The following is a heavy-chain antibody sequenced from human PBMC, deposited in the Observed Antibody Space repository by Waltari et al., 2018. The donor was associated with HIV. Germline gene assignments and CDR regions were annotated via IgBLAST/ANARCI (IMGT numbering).Heavy chain of an antibody. CDR2: IYSGVST. CDR3: ARVSGAPDSSDSSFDY. Sequence: EVQLVESGGGLIQPGGSLRLSCAASGFTVSSNYMSWVRQAPGKGLEWFSVIYSGVSTYYAASVKGRFTISRDNSKNTLYLQMNSRRAEDTAVYYCARVSGAPDSSDSSFDYWGQGTLVTVSS. CDR1: GFTVSSNY. J-gene: IGHJ4*02. D-gene: IGHD3-22*01. V-gene: IGHV3-53*01.